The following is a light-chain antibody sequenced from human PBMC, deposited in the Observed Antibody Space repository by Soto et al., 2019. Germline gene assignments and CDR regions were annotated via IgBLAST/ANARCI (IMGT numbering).Light chain of an antibody. Sequence: QSVLTQPASVSGSPGQSITISCSGTSSDVGGYNFVSWYQQHPGKAPKLMIYEVRNRPSGVSNRFSGSKSANTASLTISGLQAEDEADYYCSSYTSSSPYVFGTGTKLTVL. J-gene: IGLJ1*01. CDR1: SSDVGGYNF. V-gene: IGLV2-14*01. CDR3: SSYTSSSPYV. CDR2: EVR.